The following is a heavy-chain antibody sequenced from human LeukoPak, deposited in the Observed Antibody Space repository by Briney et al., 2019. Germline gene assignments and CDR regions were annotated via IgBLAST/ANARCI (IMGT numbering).Heavy chain of an antibody. J-gene: IGHJ4*02. Sequence: GRSLRLSCAASGITFHDYAMHWVRQAPGKGLEWVSGISWNSGTIDYADSVKGRFTISRDNAKNSLYLQMNSLRAEGTALYYCAKGRRYFDWFRIGDYWGQGTLVTVSS. CDR2: ISWNSGTI. V-gene: IGHV3-9*01. CDR1: GITFHDYA. CDR3: AKGRRYFDWFRIGDY. D-gene: IGHD3-9*01.